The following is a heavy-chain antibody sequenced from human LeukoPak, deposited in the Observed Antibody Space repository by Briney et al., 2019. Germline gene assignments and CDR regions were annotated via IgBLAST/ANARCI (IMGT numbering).Heavy chain of an antibody. D-gene: IGHD6-13*01. V-gene: IGHV1-8*01. J-gene: IGHJ4*02. CDR3: ARGLDSSSWDPTDY. CDR1: GYTFTSYD. CDR2: MNPNSGNT. Sequence: ASVKVSCKASGYTFTSYDINWVRQATGQGLEWMGWMNPNSGNTGYAQKFQGRVTMTRNTSISTAYMELSSLRSEDTAVYYCARGLDSSSWDPTDYWGQGTLVTVSS.